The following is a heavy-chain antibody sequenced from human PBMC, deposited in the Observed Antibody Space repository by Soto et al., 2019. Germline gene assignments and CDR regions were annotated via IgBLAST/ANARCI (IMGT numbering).Heavy chain of an antibody. J-gene: IGHJ5*02. V-gene: IGHV1-24*01. CDR2: FDPEDGET. CDR3: ATGPPRTPPWFDP. D-gene: IGHD2-2*01. CDR1: GYTLTELS. Sequence: ASVKVSCKVSGYTLTELSMHWVRQAPGKGLEWMGGFDPEDGETIYAQKFQGRVTMTEDTSTDTAYMELSSLRSENTAVYYCATGPPRTPPWFDPWGQGTLVTVSS.